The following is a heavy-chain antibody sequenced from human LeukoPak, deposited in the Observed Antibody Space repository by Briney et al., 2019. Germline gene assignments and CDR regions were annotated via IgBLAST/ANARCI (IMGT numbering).Heavy chain of an antibody. D-gene: IGHD4-11*01. CDR2: ISDNGDDT. Sequence: GGSLRLSCAASGFTFSSYAMIWVRQAPGKGLDWVSSISDNGDDTYYADSVKGRFTISRDKSTNTLYLQMNSLRADDTAVYYCAKGYYGNYVAVDYWGQGTLVTVSS. CDR1: GFTFSSYA. V-gene: IGHV3-23*01. J-gene: IGHJ4*02. CDR3: AKGYYGNYVAVDY.